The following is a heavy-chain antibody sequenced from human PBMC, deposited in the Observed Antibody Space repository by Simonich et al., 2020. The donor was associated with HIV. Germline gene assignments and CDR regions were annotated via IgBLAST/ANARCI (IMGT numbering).Heavy chain of an antibody. Sequence: QVQLQPWGAGVLKPSETLSLTCAVYGGSFSDYYWSWIRQPPGKGLEWIGEINHRESSTYTPSLKSRVPMSVDTSKNQFSLKLSSVTAADTAVYYCARCLLSSTMTTRWFDPWGQGTLVTVSS. D-gene: IGHD4-17*01. CDR3: ARCLLSSTMTTRWFDP. J-gene: IGHJ5*02. V-gene: IGHV4-34*02. CDR2: INHRESS. CDR1: GGSFSDYY.